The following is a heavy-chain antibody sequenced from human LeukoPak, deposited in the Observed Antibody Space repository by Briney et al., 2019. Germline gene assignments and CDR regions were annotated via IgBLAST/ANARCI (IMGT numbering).Heavy chain of an antibody. CDR3: AGAVGPTHFDY. CDR1: GFTFSTYW. CDR2: IKQDGTEK. V-gene: IGHV3-7*04. Sequence: GGSLRLSCAASGFTFSTYWMSWVRQAPGKGLEWVANIKQDGTEKYYVDSVNGRFTISRDNAKNSLYLQMSSLRAEDTAMYYCAGAVGPTHFDYWGQGTLVTDSS. J-gene: IGHJ4*02. D-gene: IGHD1-26*01.